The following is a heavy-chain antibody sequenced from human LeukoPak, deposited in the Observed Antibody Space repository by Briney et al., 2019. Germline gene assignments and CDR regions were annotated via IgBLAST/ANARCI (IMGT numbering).Heavy chain of an antibody. V-gene: IGHV3-74*01. CDR2: MNSDGTTV. CDR3: ARGGNYYLDY. Sequence: GDSLSLSFPVSGFTFRSSGRHWIRQPPGGGLVWVSRMNSDGTTVNYADSVKGRFTMSRDNAKNTLYLQMNSLRAEDTAVYYCARGGNYYLDYWGQGTLATVSS. J-gene: IGHJ4*02. CDR1: GFTFRSSG. D-gene: IGHD5-24*01.